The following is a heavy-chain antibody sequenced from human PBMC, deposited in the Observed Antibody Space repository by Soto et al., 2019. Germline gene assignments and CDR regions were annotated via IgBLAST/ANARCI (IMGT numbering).Heavy chain of an antibody. Sequence: GVLRLSCAASGFIFSGFSMNWVRQAPGKGLEWISYISGSSGTIYSADSVKGRFTISRDNVKNSLYLQMDSLRVEDTAVYYCAREPITAAGPSFDFWGLGTLVTVSS. CDR1: GFIFSGFS. D-gene: IGHD6-13*01. CDR2: ISGSSGTI. V-gene: IGHV3-48*01. J-gene: IGHJ4*02. CDR3: AREPITAAGPSFDF.